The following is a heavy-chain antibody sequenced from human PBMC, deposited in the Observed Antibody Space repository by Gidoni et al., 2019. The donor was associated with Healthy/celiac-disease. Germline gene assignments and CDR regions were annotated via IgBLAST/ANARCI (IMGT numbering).Heavy chain of an antibody. CDR2: IYYSGST. D-gene: IGHD2-15*01. V-gene: IGHV4-30-4*01. Sequence: QVQLQESVPGLVKPSQTLSLTCTVSGGSISSGDYYWSWIRQPPGKGLEWIGYIYYSGSTYYNPSLKSRVTISVDTSKNQFSLKLSSVTAADTAVYYCARGSYCSGGSCYSVPAFDIWGQGTMVTVSS. CDR1: GGSISSGDYY. CDR3: ARGSYCSGGSCYSVPAFDI. J-gene: IGHJ3*02.